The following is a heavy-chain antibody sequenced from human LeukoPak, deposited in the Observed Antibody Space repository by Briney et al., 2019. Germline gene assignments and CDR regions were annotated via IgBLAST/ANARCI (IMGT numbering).Heavy chain of an antibody. CDR2: ISSSSSYI. Sequence: AGGSLRLSCAASGFTFSSYAMSWVRQAPGKGLEWVSSISSSSSYIYYADSVKGRFTISRDNAKNSLYLQMNSLRAEDTAVYYCARTLNRGYYYGSAYWGQGTLVTVSS. V-gene: IGHV3-21*01. J-gene: IGHJ4*02. D-gene: IGHD3-10*01. CDR1: GFTFSSYA. CDR3: ARTLNRGYYYGSAY.